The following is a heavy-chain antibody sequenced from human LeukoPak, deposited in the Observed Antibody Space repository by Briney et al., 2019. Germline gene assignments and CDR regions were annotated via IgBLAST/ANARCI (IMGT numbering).Heavy chain of an antibody. CDR1: EFSFGNYA. D-gene: IGHD3-10*01. CDR3: AKDLVTMVRGPRGLAFDI. Sequence: GGSLRLSCAASEFSFGNYAMSWVRQAPGKGLEWVSAISGSGGSTYYADSVKGRFTISRDNSKNTLYLQMNSLRAEDTAVYYCAKDLVTMVRGPRGLAFDIWGQGTMVTVSS. V-gene: IGHV3-23*01. CDR2: ISGSGGST. J-gene: IGHJ3*02.